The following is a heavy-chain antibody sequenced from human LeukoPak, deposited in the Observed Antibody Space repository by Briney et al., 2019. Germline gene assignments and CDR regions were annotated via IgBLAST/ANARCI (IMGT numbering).Heavy chain of an antibody. D-gene: IGHD4-17*01. Sequence: SETLSLTCAVSSGSLSGYSWGWIRQAPGKGLDWIGEIHHSGSTTYNSSLKNRVTISLDKPKSQFSLILTSVTAADTAVYYCTRQSGTVTPIYYWGQGILVTVSS. V-gene: IGHV4-34*01. J-gene: IGHJ4*02. CDR2: IHHSGST. CDR1: SGSLSGYS. CDR3: TRQSGTVTPIYY.